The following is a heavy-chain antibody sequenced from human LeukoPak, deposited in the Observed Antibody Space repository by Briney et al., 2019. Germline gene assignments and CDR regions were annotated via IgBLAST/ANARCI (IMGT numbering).Heavy chain of an antibody. CDR3: ARDSETYYYDSSGYYPDY. D-gene: IGHD3-22*01. V-gene: IGHV1-46*01. CDR2: INPSGGST. J-gene: IGHJ4*02. Sequence: ASVKVSCKASGYTFTSYYMHWVRQAPGQGLEWMGIINPSGGSTSYAQKFQGRVTMTRDTSTSTVYMELSSLRSEVTAVYYCARDSETYYYDSSGYYPDYWGQGTLVTVSS. CDR1: GYTFTSYY.